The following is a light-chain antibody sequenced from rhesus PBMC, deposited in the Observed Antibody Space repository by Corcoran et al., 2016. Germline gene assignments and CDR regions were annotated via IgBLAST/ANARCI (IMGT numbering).Light chain of an antibody. CDR1: QDISSY. V-gene: IGKV1-28*01. CDR2: GAS. J-gene: IGKJ2*01. CDR3: LQHNIYPLS. Sequence: DIQMTQSPSSLSASVGDTVTITCRASQDISSYLNWFQQKPGQAPKRLIYGASSLESGVPSRFSGSGSGTEFTLTFSSLQPEDFAVYYCLQHNIYPLSFGQGTKVELK.